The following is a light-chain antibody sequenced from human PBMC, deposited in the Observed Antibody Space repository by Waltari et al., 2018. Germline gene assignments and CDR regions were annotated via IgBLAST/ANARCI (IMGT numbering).Light chain of an antibody. V-gene: IGLV2-14*01. CDR1: SSDVGGYNY. CDR2: EIS. Sequence: QSALTQPASVSGSLGQSITISCTGTSSDVGGYNYLSWYQQHPGKAPKHMIYEISNRPSGVSHRFSAAKSGNTASLTISGLQAGDEADYYCSSYTRSSTYVFGTGTKVTVL. J-gene: IGLJ1*01. CDR3: SSYTRSSTYV.